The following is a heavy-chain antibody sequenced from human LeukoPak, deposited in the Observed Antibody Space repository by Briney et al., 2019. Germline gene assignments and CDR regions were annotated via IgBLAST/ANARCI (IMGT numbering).Heavy chain of an antibody. CDR1: GFTFSSYA. J-gene: IGHJ3*02. CDR3: AKDLPTPQGYYYDSSGYLDAFDI. CDR2: ISGSGGST. Sequence: GGSLRLSCAASGFTFSSYAMSWVRQAPGKGLEWVSAISGSGGSTYYADSVKGRFTISRDNSKNTLYLQMNSLRAEDTAVYYCAKDLPTPQGYYYDSSGYLDAFDIWGQGTMVTVSS. D-gene: IGHD3-22*01. V-gene: IGHV3-23*01.